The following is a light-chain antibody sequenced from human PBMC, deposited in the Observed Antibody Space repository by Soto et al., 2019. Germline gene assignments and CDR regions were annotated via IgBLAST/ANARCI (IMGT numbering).Light chain of an antibody. CDR2: GDT. J-gene: IGLJ1*01. CDR1: SSNIGAAYS. V-gene: IGLV1-40*01. CDR3: QSYESSRGGYV. Sequence: QSVLTQPPSVSGAPGQRVTISCTRSSSNIGAAYSVHWYQQLPGTAPRLLIFGDTSRPSGVPDRFSASESGTSASLVITRLQAEDEADYYCQSYESSRGGYVFGTGTKVTVL.